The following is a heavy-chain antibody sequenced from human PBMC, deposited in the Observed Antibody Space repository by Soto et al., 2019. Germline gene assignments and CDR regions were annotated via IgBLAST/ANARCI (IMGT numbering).Heavy chain of an antibody. CDR1: GGSFSGYY. CDR3: ARQRAWYGEWAFDI. CDR2: INYSGHT. D-gene: IGHD3-10*01. V-gene: IGHV4-34*01. Sequence: PSETLSLTCAVYGGSFSGYYWSWIRQPPGKGLEWIGSINYSGHTYYNPSLKSRVTISVDMSKNQFSLKLSSVTALDTALYYCARQRAWYGEWAFDIWGQGTMVTVSS. J-gene: IGHJ3*02.